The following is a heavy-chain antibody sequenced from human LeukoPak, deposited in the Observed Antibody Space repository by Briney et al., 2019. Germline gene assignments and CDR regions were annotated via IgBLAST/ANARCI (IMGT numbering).Heavy chain of an antibody. D-gene: IGHD4-23*01. Sequence: GGSLRLSCAASGFTVSSNYMSWVRQAPGKGLEWVSVIYSGGSTYYADSVKGRFTISRDNSKNTLYLQMNSLRAEDTAVYYCARVNGGNSEYRFDPWGQGTLVTVSS. CDR2: IYSGGST. CDR1: GFTVSSNY. J-gene: IGHJ5*02. CDR3: ARVNGGNSEYRFDP. V-gene: IGHV3-66*01.